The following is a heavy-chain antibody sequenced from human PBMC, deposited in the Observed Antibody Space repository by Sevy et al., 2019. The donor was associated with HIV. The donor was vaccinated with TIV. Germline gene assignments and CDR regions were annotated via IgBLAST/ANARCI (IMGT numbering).Heavy chain of an antibody. CDR1: GGSISSISNY. Sequence: SETLSLTCGVSGGSISSISNYWGWIRQPPGRELEWIGSLYYEGTTYYNPSLQSRVRISGNTSKNLFSLDLTSVTAADTAVYYCASLSRFYRYMDVWGKGSTVTVSS. V-gene: IGHV4-39*01. CDR2: LYYEGTT. J-gene: IGHJ6*03. CDR3: ASLSRFYRYMDV.